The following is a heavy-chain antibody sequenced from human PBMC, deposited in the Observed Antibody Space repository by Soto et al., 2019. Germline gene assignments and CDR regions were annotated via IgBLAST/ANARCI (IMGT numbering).Heavy chain of an antibody. CDR1: GFTFSSYA. J-gene: IGHJ4*02. CDR2: ISGSGGST. V-gene: IGHV3-23*01. CDR3: AKDSLRYFDWLMYFDY. D-gene: IGHD3-9*01. Sequence: EVQLLESGGGLVQPGGSLRLSCAASGFTFSSYAMSWVRQAPGKGLEWVSAISGSGGSTYYADSVKGRFTISRDNSKNTLYLQMYSLRAEDTAVYYCAKDSLRYFDWLMYFDYWGQGTLVTVSS.